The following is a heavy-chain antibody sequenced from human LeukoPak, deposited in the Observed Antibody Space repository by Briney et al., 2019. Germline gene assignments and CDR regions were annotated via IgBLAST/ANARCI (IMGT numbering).Heavy chain of an antibody. V-gene: IGHV4-59*01. CDR2: IYYSGST. D-gene: IGHD6-19*01. CDR3: ARDLAVAGTLSNYFDY. Sequence: SETLSLTCTVSGGSISSYYWSWIRQPPGKGLEWIGYIYYSGSTNYNPSLKSRVTISVDTSKNQFSLKLSSVTAADTAVYYCARDLAVAGTLSNYFDYWGQGTLVTVSS. J-gene: IGHJ4*02. CDR1: GGSISSYY.